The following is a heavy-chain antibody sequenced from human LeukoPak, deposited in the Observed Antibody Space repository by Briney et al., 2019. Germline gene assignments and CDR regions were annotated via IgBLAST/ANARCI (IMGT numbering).Heavy chain of an antibody. CDR3: ARDMIMGGPPDYLDY. V-gene: IGHV3-30*04. D-gene: IGHD3-22*01. Sequence: PGGSLRLSCTTSGFIFNRHAFHWVRQAPGKGLEWVAVIGYDGIHKYYAGSVKGRFTISRDDSKNTLYLQMDSLRAEDTAVYYCARDMIMGGPPDYLDYWGQGTLVTVSS. J-gene: IGHJ4*02. CDR2: IGYDGIHK. CDR1: GFIFNRHA.